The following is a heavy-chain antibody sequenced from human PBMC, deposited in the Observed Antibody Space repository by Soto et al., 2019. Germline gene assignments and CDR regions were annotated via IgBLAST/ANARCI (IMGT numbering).Heavy chain of an antibody. CDR3: ARDPDYYDSSGYYPEYFQH. D-gene: IGHD3-22*01. CDR2: IFASSTTI. Sequence: GGPHRLPCVASGFNFRSHSMVWVRQAPGKGLEWVSYIFASSTTIYYADSVKGRFTISRDNAKNSLYLQMNSLRDEDTAVYYCARDPDYYDSSGYYPEYFQHWGQGTLVTVSS. CDR1: GFNFRSHS. J-gene: IGHJ1*01. V-gene: IGHV3-48*02.